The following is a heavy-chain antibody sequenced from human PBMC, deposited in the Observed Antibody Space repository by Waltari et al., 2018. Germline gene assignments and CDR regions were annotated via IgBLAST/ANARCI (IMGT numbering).Heavy chain of an antibody. CDR2: IMTDGREE. CDR1: GFTLRNYW. J-gene: IGHJ3*02. Sequence: EVQLVESGGGLVQPGGSLRLACAASGFTLRNYWMSWVRQAPGKGLEWVANIMTDGREEYYVDSVRGRFTISRDNAKNSLYLQMNSLRPEDTAVYYCVRDQWFAFDIWGQGTMVTVSS. CDR3: VRDQWFAFDI. V-gene: IGHV3-7*01. D-gene: IGHD3-22*01.